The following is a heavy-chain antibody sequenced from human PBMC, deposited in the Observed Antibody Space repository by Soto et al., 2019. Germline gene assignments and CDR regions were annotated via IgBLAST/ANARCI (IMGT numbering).Heavy chain of an antibody. CDR2: IYHSGST. Sequence: LSLTCAVSGGSISSGGYSWSWIRQPPGKGLEWIGYIYHSGSTYYNPSLKSRVTISVDRSKNQFSLKRSSVTAAETAVYYCAGGHRELHSRWGRRTLVRGSS. CDR1: GGSISSGGYS. V-gene: IGHV4-30-2*01. CDR3: AGGHRELHSR. J-gene: IGHJ1*01. D-gene: IGHD1-7*01.